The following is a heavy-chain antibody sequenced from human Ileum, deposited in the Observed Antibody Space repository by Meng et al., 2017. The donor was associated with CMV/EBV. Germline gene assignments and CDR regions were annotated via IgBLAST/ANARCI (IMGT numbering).Heavy chain of an antibody. V-gene: IGHV4-59*01. CDR1: GDSISTYW. J-gene: IGHJ5*02. D-gene: IGHD3-10*01. CDR2: IHHSGTT. Sequence: SETLSLTCTVSGDSISTYWWSWIRQSPGKGLEWIGYIHHSGTTNHNPSLRSRVIMSVDTSNNQFSLKPTSVTAADTAVYYCARDSYHYGSSTYNWFDPWGQGILVTVSS. CDR3: ARDSYHYGSSTYNWFDP.